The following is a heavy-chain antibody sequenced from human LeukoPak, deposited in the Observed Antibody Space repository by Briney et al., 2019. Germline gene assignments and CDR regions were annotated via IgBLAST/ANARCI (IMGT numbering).Heavy chain of an antibody. CDR2: INPNSGGT. J-gene: IGHJ5*02. CDR1: GGTFSSYA. V-gene: IGHV1-2*02. CDR3: ARDSSVEDTAWWFDP. Sequence: ASVKVSCKASGGTFSSYAISWVRQAPGQGLEWMGWINPNSGGTNYAQKFQGRVTMTRDTSISTAYMELSRLRSDDTAVYYCARDSSVEDTAWWFDPWGQGTLVTVSS. D-gene: IGHD3-10*01.